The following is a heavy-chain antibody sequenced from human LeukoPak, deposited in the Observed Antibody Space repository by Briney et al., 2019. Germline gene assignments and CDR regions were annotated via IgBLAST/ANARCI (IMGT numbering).Heavy chain of an antibody. Sequence: PGGSLRLSCAASGFTFSDYYMRWIRPAPGKGLEGVSYISSSGSTLYYADAVKGRFTISRDNAKNSLYLQMNSLRADDTAVYYCAREGYCSSTSCYTDAFDIWGQGTMVTVSS. CDR1: GFTFSDYY. CDR3: AREGYCSSTSCYTDAFDI. D-gene: IGHD2-2*02. CDR2: ISSSGSTL. V-gene: IGHV3-11*04. J-gene: IGHJ3*02.